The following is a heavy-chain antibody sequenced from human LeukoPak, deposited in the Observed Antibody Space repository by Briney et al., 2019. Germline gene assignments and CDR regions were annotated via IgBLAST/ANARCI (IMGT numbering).Heavy chain of an antibody. J-gene: IGHJ4*02. CDR3: ATDRDGARYSSRYFDY. CDR1: GYTLTELS. D-gene: IGHD6-13*01. V-gene: IGHV1-24*01. CDR2: FDPEDGET. Sequence: ASVKVSCKVSGYTLTELSMHWVRQAPGKGLEWMGGFDPEDGETIYAQKFQGRVTMTEDTSTDTAYMELSSLRSEDTAVYYCATDRDGARYSSRYFDYWGQGTLVTVSS.